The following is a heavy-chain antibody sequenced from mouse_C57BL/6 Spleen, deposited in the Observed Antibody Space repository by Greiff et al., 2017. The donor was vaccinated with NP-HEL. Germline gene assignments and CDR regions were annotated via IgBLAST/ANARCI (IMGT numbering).Heavy chain of an antibody. CDR1: GYAFSSYW. CDR3: AGQLRLPYFDY. CDR2: IYPGDGDT. Sequence: QVQLKQSGAELVKPGASVKISCKASGYAFSSYWMNWVKQRPGKGLEWIGQIYPGDGDTNYNGKFKGKATLTADKSSSTAYMQLSSLTSEDSAVYFCAGQLRLPYFDYWGQGTTLTVSS. V-gene: IGHV1-80*01. D-gene: IGHD3-2*02. J-gene: IGHJ2*01.